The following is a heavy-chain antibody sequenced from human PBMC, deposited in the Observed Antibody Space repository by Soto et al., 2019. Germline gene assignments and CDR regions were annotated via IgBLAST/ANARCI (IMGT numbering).Heavy chain of an antibody. Sequence: ASVKVSCKTSGYTFSDPHMHWLRQAPGQGLEWMGWINPHSGATNYAHKFRGRFTMTRDTSIATAYMELTGLRFDDTAVCYCATDLGSGRIPSGQGTRVTVSS. J-gene: IGHJ5*02. V-gene: IGHV1-2*02. CDR1: GYTFSDPH. D-gene: IGHD6-25*01. CDR3: ATDLGSGRIP. CDR2: INPHSGAT.